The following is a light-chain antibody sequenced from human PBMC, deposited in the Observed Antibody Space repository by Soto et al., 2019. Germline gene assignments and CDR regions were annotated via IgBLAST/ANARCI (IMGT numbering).Light chain of an antibody. CDR2: GAS. J-gene: IGKJ1*01. CDR1: QSVSSSY. Sequence: EIVLTQSPGSLSLSPWERAKLYCRASQSVSSSYLAWYQQKPGQAPRLLIYGASSRATGIPDRFSGSGSGTDFTLTISRLEPEDFAVYYCQQYGSSPVTFGQGTEVDI. V-gene: IGKV3-20*01. CDR3: QQYGSSPVT.